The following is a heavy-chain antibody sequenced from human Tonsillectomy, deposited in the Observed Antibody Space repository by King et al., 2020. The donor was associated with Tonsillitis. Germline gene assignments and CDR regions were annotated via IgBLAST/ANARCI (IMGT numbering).Heavy chain of an antibody. CDR2: ISYDGSNK. CDR1: GFTFSSYA. J-gene: IGHJ4*02. Sequence: HVQLVESGGGVVQPGRSLRLSCAASGFTFSSYAMHWVRQAPGKGLEWVAVISYDGSNKYYADSVKGRLTISRDNSKNTLYLQMNSLRAEDTDVYYCARAIQGYSYGYYFDYWGQGTLVTVSS. D-gene: IGHD5-18*01. V-gene: IGHV3-30-3*01. CDR3: ARAIQGYSYGYYFDY.